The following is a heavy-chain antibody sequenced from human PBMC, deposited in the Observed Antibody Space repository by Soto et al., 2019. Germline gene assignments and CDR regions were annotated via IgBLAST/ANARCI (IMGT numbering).Heavy chain of an antibody. CDR2: IYYRGST. J-gene: IGHJ5*02. CDR1: GGSISSGGYS. Sequence: QVQLQESGPGLVKPSQTLSLTCTVSGGSISSGGYSWSWIRQHPGKGLEWIGYIYYRGSTYYNPSLKSRVTISVDTSKNQFSLKLSSVTAADTAVYYCARDGGEGHSSSPYNWFDPWGQGTLVTVSS. CDR3: ARDGGEGHSSSPYNWFDP. D-gene: IGHD6-6*01. V-gene: IGHV4-31*03.